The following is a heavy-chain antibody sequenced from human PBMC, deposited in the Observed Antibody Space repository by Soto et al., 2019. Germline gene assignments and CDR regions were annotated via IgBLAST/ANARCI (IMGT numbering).Heavy chain of an antibody. CDR2: IYYSGST. CDR1: GGSISSGDYY. Sequence: SETLSLTCTVSGGSISSGDYYWSWIRQPPGKGLEWIGYIYYSGSTYYNPSLKSRVAISVDTSKNQFSLRLSSVTAADTAVYYCSRDRPPGDTMVRRGLPHPYFYYGMDDWGKGT. J-gene: IGHJ6*01. V-gene: IGHV4-30-4*01. D-gene: IGHD3-10*01. CDR3: SRDRPPGDTMVRRGLPHPYFYYGMDD.